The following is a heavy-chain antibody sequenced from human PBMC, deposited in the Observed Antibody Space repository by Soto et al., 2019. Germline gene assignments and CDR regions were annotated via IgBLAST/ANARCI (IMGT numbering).Heavy chain of an antibody. D-gene: IGHD1-7*01. CDR1: GGSISSGGYS. J-gene: IGHJ5*02. Sequence: LQESGSGLVKPSQTLSLTCAVSGGSISSGGYSWSWIRQPPGKGLEWIGYIYHSGSTYYNPSLKSRVTISGYRAKNQFSLKLSSVTAADTAVYYCARTESGTFDPWGQGTLVTVSS. V-gene: IGHV4-30-2*01. CDR2: IYHSGST. CDR3: ARTESGTFDP.